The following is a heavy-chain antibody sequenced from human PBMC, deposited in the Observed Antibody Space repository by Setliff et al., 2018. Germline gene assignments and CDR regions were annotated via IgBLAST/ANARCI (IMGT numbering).Heavy chain of an antibody. V-gene: IGHV4-59*08. Sequence: SETLSLTCTVSGGSISSYYWSWIRQPPGKGLEWIGYIYYSGSTNYNPSLKSRVTISVDTSKNQFSLELSSVTAADTAVYYCARESSTVTPHAFDIWGQGTMVTVSS. CDR3: ARESSTVTPHAFDI. CDR2: IYYSGST. D-gene: IGHD4-17*01. J-gene: IGHJ3*02. CDR1: GGSISSYY.